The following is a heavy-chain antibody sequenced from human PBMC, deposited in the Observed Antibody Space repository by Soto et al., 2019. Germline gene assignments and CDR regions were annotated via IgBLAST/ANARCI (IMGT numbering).Heavy chain of an antibody. CDR3: ARDFFATDSYYYYMDV. D-gene: IGHD2-15*01. CDR1: GFTFSDYY. J-gene: IGHJ6*03. V-gene: IGHV3-11*01. CDR2: ISSSGSTI. Sequence: GGSLRLSCAASGFTFSDYYMSWIRQAPGKGLEWVSYISSSGSTIYYADSVKGRFTISRDNAKNSLYLQMNSLRAEDTAVYYCARDFFATDSYYYYMDVWGKGTTVTVSS.